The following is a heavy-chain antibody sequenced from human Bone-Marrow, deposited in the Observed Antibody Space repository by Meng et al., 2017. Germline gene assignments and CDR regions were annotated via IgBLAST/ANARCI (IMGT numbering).Heavy chain of an antibody. CDR1: GFTFSSYA. J-gene: IGHJ4*02. CDR3: AKDGLLLWFGEVDY. CDR2: ISGSGGST. V-gene: IGHV3-23*01. D-gene: IGHD3-10*01. Sequence: GESLKISCAASGFTFSSYAMSWVRQAPGKGLEWVSAISGSGGSTYYADSVKGRFTISRDNSKNTLYLQMNSLRAEDTAVYYCAKDGLLLWFGEVDYWGQGNRVT.